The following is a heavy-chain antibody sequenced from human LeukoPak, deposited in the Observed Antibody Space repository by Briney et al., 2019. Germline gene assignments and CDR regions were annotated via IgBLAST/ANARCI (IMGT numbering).Heavy chain of an antibody. CDR1: GFTCSNYA. V-gene: IGHV3-23*01. CDR2: ISGSGDST. CDR3: ARRSGIAVAGAFDY. D-gene: IGHD6-19*01. Sequence: PGGSLRLSCAASGFTCSNYAMRWVRQAPGKGLEWVSGISGSGDSTYYADSVKGRFTISRDNSKNTLYLQMNSLRAEDTAVYYCARRSGIAVAGAFDYWGQGTLVTVSS. J-gene: IGHJ4*02.